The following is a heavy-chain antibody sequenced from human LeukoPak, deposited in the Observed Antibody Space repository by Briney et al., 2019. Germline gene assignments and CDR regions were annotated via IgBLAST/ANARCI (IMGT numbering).Heavy chain of an antibody. J-gene: IGHJ4*02. CDR3: ARDWVYKIDY. CDR2: ISHDGII. D-gene: IGHD5-24*01. V-gene: IGHV3-74*01. Sequence: PGGSLRLSCETAGFTFSSYVMHWVRRTPGKGLVWVSRISHDGIISYADSVKGRFTISRDNAKNTLILQMNSQRVEDTAVYYCARDWVYKIDYWGRGTLVTVSS. CDR1: GFTFSSYV.